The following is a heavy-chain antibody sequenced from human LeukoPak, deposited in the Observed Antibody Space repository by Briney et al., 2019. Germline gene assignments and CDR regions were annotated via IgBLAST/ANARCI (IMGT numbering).Heavy chain of an antibody. CDR2: ISHSSTYI. CDR3: AADYAYGSGSYPDY. CDR1: GFTFSTYS. V-gene: IGHV3-21*01. J-gene: IGHJ4*02. Sequence: GGSLRLSCAASGFTFSTYSMNWVRQAPGKGLEWVSSISHSSTYIYYADSMKGRFTISRDNAKNSLYLQMNSLRAEDTAVYYCAADYAYGSGSYPDYWGQGTLVTVSS. D-gene: IGHD3-10*01.